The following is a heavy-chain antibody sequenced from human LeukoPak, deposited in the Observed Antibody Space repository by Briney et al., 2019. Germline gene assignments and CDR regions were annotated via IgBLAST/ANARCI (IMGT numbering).Heavy chain of an antibody. V-gene: IGHV3-23*01. CDR1: GFIFSSYA. J-gene: IGHJ4*02. D-gene: IGHD2-21*01. CDR3: ARSSGLGYYCSGDFCYRSLTD. CDR2: ISGSGDST. Sequence: GGSLRLSCAASGFIFSSYAMGWVLQAPGKGLEWVSVISGSGDSTCYADSAKGRFTISRDNSKNTLYLQVKSLRAEDTAVYYCARSSGLGYYCSGDFCYRSLTDWGQGTLVTVSS.